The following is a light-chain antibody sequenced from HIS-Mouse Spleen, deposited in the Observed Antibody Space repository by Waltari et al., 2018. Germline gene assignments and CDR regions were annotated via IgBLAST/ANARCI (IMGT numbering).Light chain of an antibody. J-gene: IGLJ2*01. CDR2: EDS. CDR3: YSTDSSGNHRV. CDR1: ALPTKY. V-gene: IGLV3-10*01. Sequence: SYELTQPPSVSVSPGQTARITCPGDALPTKYAYLYQQKSGQAPVLVTYEDSKRPSGIPERFSGSSSGTMATLTISGAQVEDEADYYCYSTDSSGNHRVFGGGTKLTVL.